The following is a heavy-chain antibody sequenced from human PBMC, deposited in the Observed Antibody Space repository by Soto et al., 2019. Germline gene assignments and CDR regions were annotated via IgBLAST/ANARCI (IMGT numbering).Heavy chain of an antibody. CDR1: GGSISSSSYY. Sequence: SETLSLTCTVSGGSISSSSYYWGLIRQPPGKGLEWIGSIYYSGRTYYNPSLKSRVTISVDTSKNQFSLKLSSVTAADTAVYYCARHAGDSSGYYYASAFDIWGQGTMVTVS. J-gene: IGHJ3*02. D-gene: IGHD3-22*01. V-gene: IGHV4-39*01. CDR2: IYYSGRT. CDR3: ARHAGDSSGYYYASAFDI.